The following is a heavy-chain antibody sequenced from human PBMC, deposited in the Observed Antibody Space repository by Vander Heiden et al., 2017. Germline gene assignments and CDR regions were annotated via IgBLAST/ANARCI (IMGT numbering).Heavy chain of an antibody. CDR2: INYSGGT. CDR3: ARIVDYYGSGSYHYFDY. J-gene: IGHJ4*02. V-gene: IGHV4-31*03. Sequence: VHLQESGPGLAKPSQPLSLTCTVPAGPTSSGGYYWTWIRHHPGRALEWIGYINYSGGTNVYRSFKSRVTITVDTANKQLSLKLRSVIAADTAVYDWARIVDYYGSGSYHYFDYWGPGTLVTVSS. D-gene: IGHD3-10*01. CDR1: AGPTSSGGYY.